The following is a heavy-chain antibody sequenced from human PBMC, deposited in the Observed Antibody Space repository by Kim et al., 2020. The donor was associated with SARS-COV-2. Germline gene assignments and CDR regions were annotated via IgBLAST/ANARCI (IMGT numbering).Heavy chain of an antibody. V-gene: IGHV3-23*01. J-gene: IGHJ4*02. CDR3: AKDQSCSTISCRGGLDI. D-gene: IGHD1-1*01. CDR1: TFTFYSYA. Sequence: GGSLRLSCVGSTFTFYSYAMSWVRQAPGKGLEWVEIISGSGDRTQYADSVKGRFTISRDNSKNTLYLEMNSRRVEETAIYFCAKDQSCSTISCRGGLDIWSRGDQVTVST. CDR2: ISGSGDRT.